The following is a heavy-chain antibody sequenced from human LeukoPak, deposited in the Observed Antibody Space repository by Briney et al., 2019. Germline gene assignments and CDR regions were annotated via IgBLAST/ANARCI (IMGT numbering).Heavy chain of an antibody. V-gene: IGHV4-34*01. CDR3: ARGNQYSSSWYGY. CDR2: INHSGST. J-gene: IGHJ4*02. D-gene: IGHD6-13*01. CDR1: GVSFSGYY. Sequence: PSETLSLTCAVYGVSFSGYYWSWIRQPPGKGLEWIGEINHSGSTNYNPSLKSRVTISVDTSKNQFSLKLSSVTAADTAVYYCARGNQYSSSWYGYWGQGTLVTVSS.